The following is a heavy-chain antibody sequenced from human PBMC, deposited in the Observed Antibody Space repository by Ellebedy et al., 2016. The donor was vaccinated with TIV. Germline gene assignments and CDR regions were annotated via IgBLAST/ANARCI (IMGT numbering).Heavy chain of an antibody. Sequence: MPSETLSLTCTVSGGSISSYYWSWIRQPPGKGLEWIGYIYYSGSTNYNPSLKSRVTISVDTSKNQFSLKLSSVTAADTAVYYCARDHSSKAFDIWGQGTMVTVSS. V-gene: IGHV4-59*01. D-gene: IGHD2-15*01. CDR2: IYYSGST. CDR1: GGSISSYY. J-gene: IGHJ3*02. CDR3: ARDHSSKAFDI.